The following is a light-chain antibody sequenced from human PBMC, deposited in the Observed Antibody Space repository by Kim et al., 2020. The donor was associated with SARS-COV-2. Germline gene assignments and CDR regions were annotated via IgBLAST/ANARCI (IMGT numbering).Light chain of an antibody. CDR1: ESVSSN. CDR3: QQYHNWPPYT. V-gene: IGKV3-15*01. Sequence: SPGERAPLSCRASESVSSNLAWYQQKPGQAPRLLIYGVFTRATGIPARFSGSGSGTEFTLTISSLQSEDFAVYYCQQYHNWPPYTFGQGTKLEI. CDR2: GVF. J-gene: IGKJ2*01.